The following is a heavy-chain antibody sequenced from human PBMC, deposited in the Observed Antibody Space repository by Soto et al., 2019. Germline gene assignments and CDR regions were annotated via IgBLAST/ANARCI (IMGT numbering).Heavy chain of an antibody. V-gene: IGHV3-23*01. J-gene: IGHJ4*02. Sequence: GSLRLSCAASGVTFSSYAMSWVRQAPGKGLEWVSAISGSGGSTYYADSVKGRFTISRDNSKNTLYLQMNSLRAEDTAVYYCARSFSFNGDYFDYWGQGTLVTVSS. D-gene: IGHD4-17*01. CDR2: ISGSGGST. CDR3: ARSFSFNGDYFDY. CDR1: GVTFSSYA.